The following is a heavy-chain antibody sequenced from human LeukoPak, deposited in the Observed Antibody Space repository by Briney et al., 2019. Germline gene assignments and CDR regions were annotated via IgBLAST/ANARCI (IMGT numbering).Heavy chain of an antibody. D-gene: IGHD2-2*01. CDR1: GFTFSSYS. V-gene: IGHV3-48*01. Sequence: GGSLRLSCAASGFTFSSYSMNWVRQAPGKGLEWVSYISSSSSTIYYADSVKGRFTISRDNAKNSLYLQMNSLKTEDTAVYYCVLVVPAAFDYWGQGTLVTVSS. J-gene: IGHJ4*02. CDR3: VLVVPAAFDY. CDR2: ISSSSSTI.